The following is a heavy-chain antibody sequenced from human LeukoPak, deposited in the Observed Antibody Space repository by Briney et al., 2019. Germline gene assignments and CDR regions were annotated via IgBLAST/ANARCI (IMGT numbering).Heavy chain of an antibody. CDR1: GYTFTSYD. D-gene: IGHD2-2*01. V-gene: IGHV1-8*03. CDR3: ARVRCSSTSCYHVAFDI. Sequence: ASVKVSCKASGYTFTSYDINWVRQATGQGLEWMGWMNPNSGNTGYAQKFQGRVTITRNTSISTAYMELSSLRSEDTAVYYCARVRCSSTSCYHVAFDIWGQGTMVTVSS. CDR2: MNPNSGNT. J-gene: IGHJ3*02.